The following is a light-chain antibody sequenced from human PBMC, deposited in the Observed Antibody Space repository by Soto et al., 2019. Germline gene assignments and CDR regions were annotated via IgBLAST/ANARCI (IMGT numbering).Light chain of an antibody. CDR3: QQYNSYSRT. CDR1: QSISSW. CDR2: KAS. Sequence: DIQMTQSPSTLSASVGDRVTITCRASQSISSWLAWYQQKPGKAPKLLIYKASSLASGVPSRFSGSGSGTEFTLTISSLQPDDFATYYCQQYNSYSRTIGQGTKVDIK. J-gene: IGKJ1*01. V-gene: IGKV1-5*03.